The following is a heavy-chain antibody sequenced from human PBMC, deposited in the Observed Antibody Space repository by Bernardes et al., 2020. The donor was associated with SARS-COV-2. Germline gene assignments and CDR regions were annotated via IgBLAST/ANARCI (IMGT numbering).Heavy chain of an antibody. CDR1: GGSISSYY. V-gene: IGHV4-59*01. CDR2: IYYSGST. CDR3: ARDRGRNYGDHNYYYYYGMDV. D-gene: IGHD4-17*01. J-gene: IGHJ6*02. Sequence: SDTLSLMCTVSGGSISSYYWSWIRQPPGKGLEWIGYIYYSGSTNYNPSLKSRVTISVDTSKNQFSLKLSSVTAADTAVYYCARDRGRNYGDHNYYYYYGMDVWGQGTTVTVSS.